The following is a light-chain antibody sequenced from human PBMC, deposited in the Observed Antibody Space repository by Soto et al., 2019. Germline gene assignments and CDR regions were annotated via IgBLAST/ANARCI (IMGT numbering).Light chain of an antibody. CDR1: QSISNW. CDR2: DAS. Sequence: DIQMTQSPSTLSASVGDRVTITCRASQSISNWLAWYQQKPGKAPTLLVYDASKLETGVPSRFRGSGSGTEFTLTISSLQPDDFATYYCQQYHNYWTFGQGTKVDIK. CDR3: QQYHNYWT. V-gene: IGKV1-5*01. J-gene: IGKJ1*01.